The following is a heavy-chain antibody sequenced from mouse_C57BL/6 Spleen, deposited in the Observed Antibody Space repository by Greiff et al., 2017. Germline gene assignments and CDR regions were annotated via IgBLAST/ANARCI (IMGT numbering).Heavy chain of an antibody. V-gene: IGHV8-12*01. CDR2: IYWVDDK. CDR1: GFSLSTSGMG. J-gene: IGHJ4*01. D-gene: IGHD1-1*01. Sequence: QVTLKESGPGILQSSQTLSLTCSFSGFSLSTSGMGVSWIRQPSGKGLEWLAHIYWVDDKRYNPSLKSRLTISNDTTRNQVFLKITSVDTADTATYYCARRALYGSSYDYAMDYWGQGTSVTVSS. CDR3: ARRALYGSSYDYAMDY.